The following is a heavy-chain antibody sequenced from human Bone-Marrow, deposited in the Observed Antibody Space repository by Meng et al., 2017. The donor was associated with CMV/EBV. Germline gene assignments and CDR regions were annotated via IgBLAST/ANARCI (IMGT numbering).Heavy chain of an antibody. CDR3: ARGTMVRGVRSYGY. CDR2: TSGSGGAT. D-gene: IGHD3-10*01. CDR1: GFAFRNHA. J-gene: IGHJ4*02. V-gene: IGHV3-23*01. Sequence: GGSLRLSCAASGFAFRNHAMSWVRQAPGKGLEWVSATSGSGGATYYAASVKGRFTISRDNSKNTLYLQMSSLRAEDTAVYYCARGTMVRGVRSYGYWGQGPLVTVYS.